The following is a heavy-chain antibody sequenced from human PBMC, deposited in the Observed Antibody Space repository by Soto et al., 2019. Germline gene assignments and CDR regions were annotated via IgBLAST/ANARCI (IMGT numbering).Heavy chain of an antibody. D-gene: IGHD6-13*01. CDR3: ARGFSSYSDF. J-gene: IGHJ4*02. CDR1: GYTFIDFD. Sequence: GASVKVSCKAYGYTFIDFDINWARQAAGQGLEWMGWMNPNTGNTAYAQKFQGRLTLTRDTSISAAYMDLSSLTSEDTAVYYCARGFSSYSDFWAQGTLVTVSS. CDR2: MNPNTGNT. V-gene: IGHV1-8*01.